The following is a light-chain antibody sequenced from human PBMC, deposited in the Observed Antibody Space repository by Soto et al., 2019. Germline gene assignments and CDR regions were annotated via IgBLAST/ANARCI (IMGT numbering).Light chain of an antibody. V-gene: IGLV1-40*01. Sequence: QPVLTQPPSVSGAPGQRVTISCTGSSSNIGSVYGVHWYQQLPRTAPKLLISDNTNRPSGVPDRFSGSKSGASASLAITGLQAEDEADYFCQSYDNSLRGPVFGGGTKLTVL. CDR1: SSNIGSVYG. J-gene: IGLJ2*01. CDR2: DNT. CDR3: QSYDNSLRGPV.